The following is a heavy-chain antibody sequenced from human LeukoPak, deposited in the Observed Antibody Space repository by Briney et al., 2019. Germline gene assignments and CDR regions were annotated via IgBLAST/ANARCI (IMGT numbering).Heavy chain of an antibody. V-gene: IGHV4-31*03. CDR1: GGSISSGGYY. D-gene: IGHD2-21*02. CDR3: ARDTVTAIGYAFDI. CDR2: IYYSGST. Sequence: SQTLSLTCTVSGGSISSGGYYWSWIRQHPGKGLEWIGYIYYSGSTYYNPSLKSRVTISVDTSKNQFSLKLSSVTAADTAVYYCARDTVTAIGYAFDIWGQGIMVTVSS. J-gene: IGHJ3*02.